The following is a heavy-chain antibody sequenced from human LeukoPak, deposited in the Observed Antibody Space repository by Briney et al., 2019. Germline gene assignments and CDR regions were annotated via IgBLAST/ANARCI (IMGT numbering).Heavy chain of an antibody. V-gene: IGHV3-53*01. Sequence: PGGSLRLSCAASGFSVSSIYMNWVRQAPGKGLEWVSVIYSDGTTYYADSVKGRFTISRDDSKNTLYLHMNSLRAEDTAVYYCASRITMARGRAFDIWGQGTMVTVSS. CDR3: ASRITMARGRAFDI. D-gene: IGHD3-10*01. CDR1: GFSVSSIY. CDR2: IYSDGTT. J-gene: IGHJ3*02.